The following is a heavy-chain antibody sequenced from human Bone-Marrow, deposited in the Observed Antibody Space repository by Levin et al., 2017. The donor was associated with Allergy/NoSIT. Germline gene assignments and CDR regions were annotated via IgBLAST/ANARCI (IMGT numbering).Heavy chain of an antibody. Sequence: PGGSLRLSCAASGFTFSDYYMTWIRQAPGKGLEWVSYISSSGSSIFYADSVKGRFSISRDNAKNFLYLQMSSLRADDSAVYYCARDGYDFISLDSWGQGTLVSVSS. J-gene: IGHJ5*01. CDR3: ARDGYDFISLDS. CDR2: ISSSGSSI. CDR1: GFTFSDYY. D-gene: IGHD3/OR15-3a*01. V-gene: IGHV3-11*01.